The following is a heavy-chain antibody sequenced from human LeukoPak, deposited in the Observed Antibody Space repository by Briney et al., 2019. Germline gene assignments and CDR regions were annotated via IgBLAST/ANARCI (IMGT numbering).Heavy chain of an antibody. CDR3: AKDFGATRRDNWFDP. CDR1: GFTFSSYW. J-gene: IGHJ5*02. V-gene: IGHV3-23*01. CDR2: ISGSGGST. Sequence: PGGSLRLSCAASGFTFSSYWMSWVRQAPGKGLEWVSAISGSGGSTYYADSVKGRFTISRDNSKNTLYLQMNSLRAEDTAVYYCAKDFGATRRDNWFDPWGQGTLVTVSS. D-gene: IGHD3-16*01.